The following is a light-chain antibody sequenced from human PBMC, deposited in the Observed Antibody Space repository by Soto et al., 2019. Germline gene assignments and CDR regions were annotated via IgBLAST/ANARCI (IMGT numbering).Light chain of an antibody. CDR1: QSISTY. J-gene: IGKJ2*01. CDR2: DAT. CDR3: QQTYRTPYT. Sequence: DIQMTQSPSSLSASVGDRVTITCRASQSISTYLNRYQQKTGKAPKFLIYDATSLQSGVPSRFSGSGSGTDFTLTISSLQPEDFATYHCQQTYRTPYTFGQGTKLEIK. V-gene: IGKV1-39*01.